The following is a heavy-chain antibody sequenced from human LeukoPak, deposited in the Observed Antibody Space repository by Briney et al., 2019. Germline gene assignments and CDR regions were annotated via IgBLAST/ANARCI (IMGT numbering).Heavy chain of an antibody. Sequence: GESLKISCKGSGYSFTCYWIGWVRQMPGKGLEWMGIIYPGDSDTRYSPSFQGQVTISADKSISTAYLQWSSLKASDTAMYYCARSHCSSTSCYGETIDYWGQGTLVTVSS. CDR2: IYPGDSDT. CDR3: ARSHCSSTSCYGETIDY. J-gene: IGHJ4*02. D-gene: IGHD2-2*01. CDR1: GYSFTCYW. V-gene: IGHV5-51*01.